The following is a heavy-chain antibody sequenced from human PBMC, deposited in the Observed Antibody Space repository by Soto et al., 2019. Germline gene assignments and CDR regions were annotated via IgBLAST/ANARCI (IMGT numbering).Heavy chain of an antibody. D-gene: IGHD2-2*01. V-gene: IGHV4-59*01. CDR1: GGSISSYY. CDR2: IYYSGST. Sequence: SETLSLTCTVSGGSISSYYWSWIRQPPGKGLEWIGYIYYSGSTNYNPSLKSRVTISVDTSKNQFSLKLSSVTAADTAVYYCARARLGYCSSTSCYGDFDYWGQGTLVTVSS. J-gene: IGHJ4*02. CDR3: ARARLGYCSSTSCYGDFDY.